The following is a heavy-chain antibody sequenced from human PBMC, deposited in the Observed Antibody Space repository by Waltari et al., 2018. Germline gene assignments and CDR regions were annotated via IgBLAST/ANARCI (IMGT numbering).Heavy chain of an antibody. V-gene: IGHV1-18*01. Sequence: SGAEVKKPGASVKVSCKASGYTFTSYGISWVRQAPGQGLEWMGWISAYNGNTNYAQKHQGRVTMTTDTSTSTAYMERRGLRSDDTAVYYWARDLRDIVVVPAAMRGGGYYYYGMDVWGQGTTVTVSS. J-gene: IGHJ6*02. CDR2: ISAYNGNT. D-gene: IGHD2-2*01. CDR1: GYTFTSYG. CDR3: ARDLRDIVVVPAAMRGGGYYYYGMDV.